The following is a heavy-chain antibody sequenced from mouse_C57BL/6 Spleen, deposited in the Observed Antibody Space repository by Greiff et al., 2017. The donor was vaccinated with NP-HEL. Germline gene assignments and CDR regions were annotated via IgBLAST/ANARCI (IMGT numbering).Heavy chain of an antibody. CDR2: ISSGSSTI. Sequence: EVKLVESGGGLVKPGGSLKLSCAASGFTFSDYGMHWVRQAPEKGLEWVAYISSGSSTIYYADTVKGRFTISRDNAKNTLFLQMTSLRSEDTAMYYGARRGPNGDLDYWGQGTTLTVSS. J-gene: IGHJ2*01. D-gene: IGHD4-1*01. CDR3: ARRGPNGDLDY. CDR1: GFTFSDYG. V-gene: IGHV5-17*01.